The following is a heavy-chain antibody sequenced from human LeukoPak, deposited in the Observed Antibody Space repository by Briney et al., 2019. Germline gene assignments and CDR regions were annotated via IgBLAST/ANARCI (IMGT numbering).Heavy chain of an antibody. J-gene: IGHJ4*02. D-gene: IGHD1-26*01. CDR3: ARHKNGGSFPLDS. CDR2: IYSSGST. CDR1: GGSISSNY. Sequence: PSETLSLTCTVSGGSISSNYWSWIRQPPGRGLEYIGYIYSSGSTSYNPSLKSRVTISVDTSKNQFSLKLSSVTAADTAVYYCARHKNGGSFPLDSWGQGTLVTVSS. V-gene: IGHV4-59*08.